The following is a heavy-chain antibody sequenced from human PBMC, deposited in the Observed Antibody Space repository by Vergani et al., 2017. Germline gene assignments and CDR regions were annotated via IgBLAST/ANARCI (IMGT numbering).Heavy chain of an antibody. V-gene: IGHV1-46*03. CDR1: GYTLSNYY. CDR3: SRGDYGILTGYRY. D-gene: IGHD3-9*01. CDR2: INPSGSHT. Sequence: QVQVVQSGAEVKKSGASVKVPCKTSGYTLSNYYMHWVRQAPGQGLEWMGIINPSGSHTNYAQKFPGRVTMTRDTSTSTVYMELSSLRSEDTAIYYCSRGDYGILTGYRYWGQGTLVTVPA. J-gene: IGHJ4*02.